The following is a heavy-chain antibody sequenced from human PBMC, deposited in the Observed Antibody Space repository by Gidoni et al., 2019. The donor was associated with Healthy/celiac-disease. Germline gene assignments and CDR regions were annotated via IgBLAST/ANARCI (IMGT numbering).Heavy chain of an antibody. Sequence: EVPLVASGGGLVKPGGSLRLSCAASGFTFSNAWMRWVRQAPGKGLEWVGRIKSKTDGGTTDYAAPVKGRFTISRDDSKNTLYLQMNSLKTEDTAVYYCTTDSSDIVVVVAALNAFDIWGQGTMVTVSS. D-gene: IGHD2-15*01. CDR2: IKSKTDGGTT. CDR3: TTDSSDIVVVVAALNAFDI. V-gene: IGHV3-15*01. CDR1: GFTFSNAW. J-gene: IGHJ3*02.